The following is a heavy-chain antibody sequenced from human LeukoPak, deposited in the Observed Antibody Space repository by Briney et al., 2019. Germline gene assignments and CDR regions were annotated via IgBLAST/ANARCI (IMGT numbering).Heavy chain of an antibody. CDR1: GASISSYY. CDR2: IYYSGST. CDR3: ARVKFGSGWPIDY. J-gene: IGHJ4*02. D-gene: IGHD6-19*01. V-gene: IGHV4-59*01. Sequence: SETLSLTCTVSGASISSYYWSWIRQPPGKGLEWIGYIYYSGSTNYNPSLKSRVTISVDTSKNQFSLKLSSVTAADTAVYYCARVKFGSGWPIDYWGQGTPVTVSS.